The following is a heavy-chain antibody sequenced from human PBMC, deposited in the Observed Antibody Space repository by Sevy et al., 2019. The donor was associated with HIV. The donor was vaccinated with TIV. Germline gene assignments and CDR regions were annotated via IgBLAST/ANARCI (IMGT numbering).Heavy chain of an antibody. Sequence: GGSLRLSCAASGFAFRTFWMSWVRQAPGKGLGWVANIKQDGSVKYYMDSVKGRFTISRDNAKNSLYLQMSSLTVEDTAVYYCAKQRGWICSHDVCSPYYSDSWGQGTLVTVSS. CDR3: AKQRGWICSHDVCSPYYSDS. CDR2: IKQDGSVK. V-gene: IGHV3-7*01. CDR1: GFAFRTFW. J-gene: IGHJ4*02. D-gene: IGHD5-12*01.